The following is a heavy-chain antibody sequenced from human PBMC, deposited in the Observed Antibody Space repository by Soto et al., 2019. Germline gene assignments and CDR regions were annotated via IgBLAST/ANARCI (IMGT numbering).Heavy chain of an antibody. D-gene: IGHD2-2*01. CDR1: GYDFSSYG. CDR3: VRDPQRNDY. Sequence: QVQLVQSGAEVKKPGASVKVSCKASGYDFSSYGISWVRQAPGQGLEWMGGISASNGNRDYAQQLQGRVTMTSDTSRTTAYMQLRSLRSDDSAVYYCVRDPQRNDYWGQGTLVNVSS. CDR2: ISASNGNR. V-gene: IGHV1-18*04. J-gene: IGHJ4*02.